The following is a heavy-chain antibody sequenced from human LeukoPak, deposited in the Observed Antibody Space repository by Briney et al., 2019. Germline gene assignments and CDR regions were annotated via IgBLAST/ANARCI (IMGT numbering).Heavy chain of an antibody. D-gene: IGHD6-6*01. J-gene: IGHJ6*03. V-gene: IGHV3-30-3*01. Sequence: GGSLRLSCAASGFTFSSYAMHWVRQAPGKGLEWVAVISYDGSNKYYADSVKGRFTISRDNSKNTLYLQMNSLRAEDTAVYYCARDRIAARPGFLDYYYYYMDVWGKGTTVTVSS. CDR2: ISYDGSNK. CDR3: ARDRIAARPGFLDYYYYYMDV. CDR1: GFTFSSYA.